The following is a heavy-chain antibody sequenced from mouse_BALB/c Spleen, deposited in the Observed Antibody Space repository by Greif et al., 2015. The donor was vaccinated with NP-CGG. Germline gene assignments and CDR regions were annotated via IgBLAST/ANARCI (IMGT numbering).Heavy chain of an antibody. D-gene: IGHD2-2*01. Sequence: VQLKQSGAELVKPGASVKLSCTASGFNIKEKFMHWVKERPEQGLEWIGRIVPANGNTKYDPKFQGKATITADTSSNTAYLRLSSLTSEATAVYYCASYVYGYYFDYWGRGTTLTVSS. CDR2: IVPANGNT. CDR3: ASYVYGYYFDY. V-gene: IGHV14-3*02. CDR1: GFNIKEKF. J-gene: IGHJ2*01.